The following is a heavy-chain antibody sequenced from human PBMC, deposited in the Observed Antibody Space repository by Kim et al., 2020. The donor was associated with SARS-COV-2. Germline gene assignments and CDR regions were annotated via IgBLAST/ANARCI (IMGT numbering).Heavy chain of an antibody. CDR1: GFTFSSYA. CDR3: ARDLEGFRSDSSGYYYGGGVDY. CDR2: ISYDGSNK. J-gene: IGHJ4*02. Sequence: GGSLRLSCAASGFTFSSYAMHWVRQAPGKGLEWVAVISYDGSNKYYADSVKGRFTISRDNSKNTLYLQMNSLRAEDTAVYYCARDLEGFRSDSSGYYYGGGVDYWGQGTLVTVSS. D-gene: IGHD3-22*01. V-gene: IGHV3-30*04.